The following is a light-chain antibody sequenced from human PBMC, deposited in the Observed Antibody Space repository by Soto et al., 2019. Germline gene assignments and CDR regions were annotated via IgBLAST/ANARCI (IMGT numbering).Light chain of an antibody. CDR2: DAS. CDR3: QQYNNWPRT. V-gene: IGKV3-15*01. CDR1: QSVSNS. Sequence: ETVMTQSPVTLSVSPGERVTLSCRASQSVSNSLAWYQQRPGQAPRLLIYDASTRATGIPGRFSGSGSGTEFTLTISSLQSEDFAVYYCQQYNNWPRTFGQGTK. J-gene: IGKJ1*01.